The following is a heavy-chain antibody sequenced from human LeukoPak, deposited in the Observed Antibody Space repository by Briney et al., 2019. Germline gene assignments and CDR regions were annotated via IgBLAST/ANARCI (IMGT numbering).Heavy chain of an antibody. Sequence: GGSLRLSCAASGFIVSSSEMNWVRQAPGKGLEWVSFIASDSTIYYADSVKGRFTISRDNAKNSLYLQMNSLRAEDTAVYYCARSCPYYYDSSGYPCYWGQGTLVTVSS. CDR3: ARSCPYYYDSSGYPCY. CDR1: GFIVSSSE. V-gene: IGHV3-48*03. CDR2: IASDSTI. J-gene: IGHJ4*02. D-gene: IGHD3-22*01.